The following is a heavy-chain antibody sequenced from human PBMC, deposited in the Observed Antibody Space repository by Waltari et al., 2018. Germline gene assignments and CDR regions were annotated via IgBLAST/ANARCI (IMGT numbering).Heavy chain of an antibody. CDR3: ASGSPPDY. Sequence: EVQLVESGGGLIQPGGSLRLSCSASGFNVSSNYMGWVRQAPGKGLEWVSVIYSGGSTYYADSVKGRFTISRDNSKNTLYLQINSLRAEDTAVYYCASGSPPDYWGQGTLVTVSS. V-gene: IGHV3-53*01. CDR2: IYSGGST. CDR1: GFNVSSNY. J-gene: IGHJ4*02. D-gene: IGHD2-15*01.